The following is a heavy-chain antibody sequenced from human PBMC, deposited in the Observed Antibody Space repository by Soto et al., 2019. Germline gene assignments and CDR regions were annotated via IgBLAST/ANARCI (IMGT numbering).Heavy chain of an antibody. CDR3: AKDLGYYGSSGYDY. Sequence: AGGSLRLSCAASGFTFSSYAMSWVRQAPGKGLEWVSAISGSGGSTYYADSVKGRFTISRDNSKNTLCLQMNSLRAEDTAVYYCAKDLGYYGSSGYDYWGQGTLVTVSS. CDR1: GFTFSSYA. CDR2: ISGSGGST. D-gene: IGHD3-22*01. V-gene: IGHV3-23*01. J-gene: IGHJ4*02.